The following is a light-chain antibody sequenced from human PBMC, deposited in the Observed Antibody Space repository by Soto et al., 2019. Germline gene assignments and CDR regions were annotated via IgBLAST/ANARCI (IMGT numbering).Light chain of an antibody. V-gene: IGKV1-39*01. CDR2: AAS. CDR3: QQRSNWLT. J-gene: IGKJ5*01. Sequence: DIQMTQSPSSLSASVGDRVTITCRASQSIVTYLNWYLQKPGKAPKPLIYAASNLQSGVPSRFSGSGSGTDFTLTISRLEPEDFAVYYCQQRSNWLTFGQGTRLEIK. CDR1: QSIVTY.